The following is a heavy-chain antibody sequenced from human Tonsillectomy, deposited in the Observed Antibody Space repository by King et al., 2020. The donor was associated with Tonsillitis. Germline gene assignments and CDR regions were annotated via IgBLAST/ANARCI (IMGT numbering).Heavy chain of an antibody. V-gene: IGHV5-51*03. Sequence: QLVQSGAEGKKPGQSLKISCQGSGYIFINFWIGWVRQMPGRGLEWMGIIYPDDSDTRYSPSFQGQVTISVDKSNCTAYLQWTSLKASDTAMDYCVRGRVKWINGVPVPGTYFDYWGQGTPVTVSS. CDR2: IYPDDSDT. CDR3: VRGRVKWINGVPVPGTYFDY. CDR1: GYIFINFW. J-gene: IGHJ4*02. D-gene: IGHD2-8*01.